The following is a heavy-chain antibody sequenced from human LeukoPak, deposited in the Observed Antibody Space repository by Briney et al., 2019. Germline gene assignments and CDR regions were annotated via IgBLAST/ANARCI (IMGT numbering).Heavy chain of an antibody. CDR2: INHSGST. CDR1: GGSFSGYY. CDR3: ARGRSITIFGEVIQGGRINY. J-gene: IGHJ4*02. V-gene: IGHV4-34*01. Sequence: SETLSLTCAVYGGSFSGYYWSWIRQPPGNGLEWIGEINHSGSTNYNPSLKSRVTISVDTSKNQFSLKLSSVTAADTAVYYCARGRSITIFGEVIQGGRINYWGQGTLVTVSS. D-gene: IGHD3-3*01.